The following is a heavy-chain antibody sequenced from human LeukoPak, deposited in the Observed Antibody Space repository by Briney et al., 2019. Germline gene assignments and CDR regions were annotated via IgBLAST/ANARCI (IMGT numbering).Heavy chain of an antibody. Sequence: PGGSLRLSCAASGFTFSSYAMHWVRQAPGKGLEYVSAISSNGGSTYYANSVKGRFTISRDNSKNTLYLQMGSLRAEDMAVYYCAKDNRDVKWELLRGGEGYFDYWGQGTLVTVSS. CDR1: GFTFSSYA. V-gene: IGHV3-64*01. J-gene: IGHJ4*02. CDR3: AKDNRDVKWELLRGGEGYFDY. D-gene: IGHD1-26*01. CDR2: ISSNGGST.